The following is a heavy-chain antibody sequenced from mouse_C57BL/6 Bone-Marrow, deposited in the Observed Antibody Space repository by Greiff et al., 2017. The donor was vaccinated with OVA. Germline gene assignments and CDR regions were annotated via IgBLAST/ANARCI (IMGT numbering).Heavy chain of an antibody. CDR1: GYSFTGYY. J-gene: IGHJ4*01. CDR2: INPSTGGT. V-gene: IGHV1-42*01. D-gene: IGHD2-2*01. Sequence: EVQLQQSGPELVKPGASVKISCKASGYSFTGYYMNWVKQSPEKSLEWIGEINPSTGGTTYNQKFKAKATLTVDKSSSTAYMQLKSLTSEDSAVYYCARLKDYWGQGTSVTVSS. CDR3: ARLKDY.